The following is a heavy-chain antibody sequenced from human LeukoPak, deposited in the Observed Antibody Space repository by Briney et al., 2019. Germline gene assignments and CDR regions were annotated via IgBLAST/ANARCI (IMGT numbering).Heavy chain of an antibody. D-gene: IGHD6-19*01. V-gene: IGHV4-61*09. J-gene: IGHJ6*03. CDR3: ARDKLNSGWCGEGNYYYMDV. Sequence: NSSETLSLTCTVSGDSISGGNYYWSWSRQPAGKGLEWIVNIHSRGSTKYKPSLESRVSISVDTSKNQFSLKLSSVTATDTAVYYCARDKLNSGWCGEGNYYYMDVWGKGTTVTVSS. CDR1: GDSISGGNYY. CDR2: IHSRGST.